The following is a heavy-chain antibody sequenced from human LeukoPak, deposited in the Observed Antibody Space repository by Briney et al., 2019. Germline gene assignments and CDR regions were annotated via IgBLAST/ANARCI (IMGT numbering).Heavy chain of an antibody. CDR1: GGSISSYY. Sequence: KASETLSLTCTVSGGSISSYYWSWIRQPPGKGREGIGYIHYSGSTNYNPSLKSRVTISVDTSKNQFSLKLSSVTAADTAVYYCARGGYCSGGSCARSWLYFDYWGQGTLVTVSS. D-gene: IGHD2-15*01. J-gene: IGHJ4*02. CDR2: IHYSGST. V-gene: IGHV4-59*12. CDR3: ARGGYCSGGSCARSWLYFDY.